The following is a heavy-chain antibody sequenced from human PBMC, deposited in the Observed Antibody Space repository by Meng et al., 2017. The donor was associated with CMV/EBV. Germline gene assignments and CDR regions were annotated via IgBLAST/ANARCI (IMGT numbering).Heavy chain of an antibody. D-gene: IGHD3-10*01. V-gene: IGHV4-59*01. J-gene: IGHJ6*02. Sequence: SETLSLTCTVSGGSISSYYWSWIRQPPGKGLEWIGYIYYSGSTNYNPSPKSRVTISVDTSKNQFSLKLSSVTAADTAVYYCARDSLMDYYGSGKSYYYYGMDVWGQGTTVTVSS. CDR3: ARDSLMDYYGSGKSYYYYGMDV. CDR1: GGSISSYY. CDR2: IYYSGST.